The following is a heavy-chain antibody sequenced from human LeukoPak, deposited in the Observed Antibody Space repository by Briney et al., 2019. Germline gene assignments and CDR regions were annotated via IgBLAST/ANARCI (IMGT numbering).Heavy chain of an antibody. CDR2: MNPNSGNT. D-gene: IGHD5-12*01. Sequence: ASVKVSCKASGYTFTSYDINWVRQATGQGLEWMGWMNPNSGNTDYAQKFQGRVTMTRNTSISTAYMELSSLRSEDTAVYYCARGSIWGYSGYDPSFDYWGQGTLVTVSS. V-gene: IGHV1-8*01. CDR1: GYTFTSYD. J-gene: IGHJ4*02. CDR3: ARGSIWGYSGYDPSFDY.